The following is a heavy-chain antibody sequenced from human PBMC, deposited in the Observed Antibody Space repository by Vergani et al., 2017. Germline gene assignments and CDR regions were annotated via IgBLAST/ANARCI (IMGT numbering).Heavy chain of an antibody. J-gene: IGHJ6*03. CDR1: GFRFSDYG. D-gene: IGHD6-13*01. Sequence: HVQMVESGGGVVQPGRSLRLSCAVSGFRFSDYGMHWVRQAPGKGLEWVAFIRYDGSNKYYADSVKGRFTISRDNSKNTLYLQMNSLRAEDTAVYYCARHKEQLVPGNYYYYYYMDVWGKGTTVTVSS. CDR3: ARHKEQLVPGNYYYYYYMDV. CDR2: IRYDGSNK. V-gene: IGHV3-33*08.